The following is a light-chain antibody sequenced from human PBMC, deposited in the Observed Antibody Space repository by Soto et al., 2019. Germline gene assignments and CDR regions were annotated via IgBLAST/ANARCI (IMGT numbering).Light chain of an antibody. CDR2: TAS. V-gene: IGKV1-5*03. CDR3: QQYHSYPLT. CDR1: QSISNW. J-gene: IGKJ4*01. Sequence: DIQMTQSPSTLSASVGDRVTITCRASQSISNWLAWYQQKPGKAPNLLIYTASSLQSGVPSRFSGSGSGTEFTLTISSLQPDDFATYYCQQYHSYPLTFGGGTKVEIK.